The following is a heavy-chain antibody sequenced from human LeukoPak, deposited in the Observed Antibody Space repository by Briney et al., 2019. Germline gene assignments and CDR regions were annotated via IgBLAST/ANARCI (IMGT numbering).Heavy chain of an antibody. CDR1: GFTFSNAW. CDR3: LYGDYDYYYYGMDV. V-gene: IGHV3-15*01. CDR2: TKSKTDGGTT. J-gene: IGHJ6*02. Sequence: PGGSLRLSCAASGFTFSNAWMSRVRQARGKGLEWVGRTKSKTDGGTTDYAAPVKGRFTISRDDSKNTLYLQMNSLKTEDTAVYYCLYGDYDYYYYGMDVWGQGTTVTVSS. D-gene: IGHD4-17*01.